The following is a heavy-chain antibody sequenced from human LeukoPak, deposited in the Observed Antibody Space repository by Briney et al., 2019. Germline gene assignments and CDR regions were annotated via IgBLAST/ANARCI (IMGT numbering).Heavy chain of an antibody. CDR1: GVTFSSYS. J-gene: IGHJ4*02. V-gene: IGHV3-21*01. D-gene: IGHD2-2*01. Sequence: GGSLRLSCAASGVTFSSYSMNWVRQAPGKGLEWVSSISSSSSYIYYEDSVKGRFTISRDNAKNSLYLQMNSLRAEDTAVYYCARDPGYCSRTSCHHVFDYWGQGTLVTVSS. CDR2: ISSSSSYI. CDR3: ARDPGYCSRTSCHHVFDY.